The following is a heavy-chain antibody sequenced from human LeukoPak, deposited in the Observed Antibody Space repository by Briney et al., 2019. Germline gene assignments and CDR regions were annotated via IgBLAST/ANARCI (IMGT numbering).Heavy chain of an antibody. J-gene: IGHJ4*02. Sequence: PGGSLRLSCAASGFTFSSYAMSWVRQAPGKGLEWVSAISVSGGSTYYADSVKGRFTISRDNSKNTLYLQMNSLRAEDTAVYYCAKDSYYDSSGYRWNFDYWGQGTLVSVSS. V-gene: IGHV3-23*01. CDR2: ISVSGGST. CDR1: GFTFSSYA. D-gene: IGHD3-22*01. CDR3: AKDSYYDSSGYRWNFDY.